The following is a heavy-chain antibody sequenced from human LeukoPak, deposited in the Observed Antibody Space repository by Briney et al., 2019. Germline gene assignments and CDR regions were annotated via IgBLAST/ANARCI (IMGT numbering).Heavy chain of an antibody. V-gene: IGHV4-59*01. CDR2: IYISGTT. J-gene: IGHJ3*02. Sequence: SETLSLTCTVSGGSISTYYWSWIRQPPGKGLEWIGYIYISGTTNYNPSLKSRVTISVDTSKNQFSLKLSSVTAADTAVYYCARGKLGMEAFDIWGQGTMVTVSS. CDR3: ARGKLGMEAFDI. D-gene: IGHD7-27*01. CDR1: GGSISTYY.